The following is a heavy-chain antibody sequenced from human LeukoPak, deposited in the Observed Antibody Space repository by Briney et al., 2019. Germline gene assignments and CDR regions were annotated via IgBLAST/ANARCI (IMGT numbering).Heavy chain of an antibody. CDR2: INQDGSQK. J-gene: IGHJ4*02. V-gene: IGHV3-7*03. CDR3: ARDWFDGDYDRFDY. D-gene: IGHD4-17*01. Sequence: GGSLRLSCAVSGFTFSSDWMSWLRQAPGKGLEWVANINQDGSQKFSVDSVKGRFTISRDNAKNSLSLQMNSLRVEDTAVYYCARDWFDGDYDRFDYWGQGTLVTVSS. CDR1: GFTFSSDW.